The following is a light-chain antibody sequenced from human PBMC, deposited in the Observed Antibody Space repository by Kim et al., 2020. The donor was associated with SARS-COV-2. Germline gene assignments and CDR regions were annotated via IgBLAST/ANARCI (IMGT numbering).Light chain of an antibody. Sequence: SQGERATLSCRASQSVNSNYLAWYQRKPGQAPRLLIYGASNRATGIPDRFSGSGSGTDFTLSINRLEPEDFAVYDCQQYGTSPETFGGGTKVEIK. CDR1: QSVNSNY. J-gene: IGKJ4*01. CDR3: QQYGTSPET. V-gene: IGKV3-20*01. CDR2: GAS.